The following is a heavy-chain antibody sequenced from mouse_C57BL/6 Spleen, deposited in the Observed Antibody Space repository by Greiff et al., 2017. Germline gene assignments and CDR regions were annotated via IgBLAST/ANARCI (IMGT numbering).Heavy chain of an antibody. CDR3: ARRELWSRYFDV. V-gene: IGHV5-12*01. Sequence: EVKLVESGGGLVQPGGSLKLSCAASGFTFSDYYMYWVRQTPEKRLEWVAYISNGGGSTYYPDTVKGRFTISRDNAKNTLYLQMSRLKSEDTAMYYCARRELWSRYFDVWGTGTTVTVSS. D-gene: IGHD1-1*02. CDR1: GFTFSDYY. J-gene: IGHJ1*03. CDR2: ISNGGGST.